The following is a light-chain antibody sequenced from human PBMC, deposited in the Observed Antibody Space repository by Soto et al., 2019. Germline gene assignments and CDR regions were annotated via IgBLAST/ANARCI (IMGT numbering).Light chain of an antibody. V-gene: IGKV3-11*01. CDR2: SAS. Sequence: EVVLTQSPATLSLSPGESATLSCRASQSVSVNFAWYQQKPGLAPRPLIYSASDRAPGIPARFSGRGSGTYFTLTISSLEPEDFAVYYCQERNRWPRGTFGGGTKVDIK. CDR1: QSVSVN. CDR3: QERNRWPRGT. J-gene: IGKJ4*01.